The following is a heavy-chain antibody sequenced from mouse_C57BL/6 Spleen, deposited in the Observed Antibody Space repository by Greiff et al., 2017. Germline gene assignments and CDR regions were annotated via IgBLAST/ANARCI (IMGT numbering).Heavy chain of an antibody. D-gene: IGHD1-1*01. V-gene: IGHV5-17*01. CDR1: GFTFSDYG. CDR2: ISSGSSTI. Sequence: EVMLVESGGGLVKPGGSLKLSCAASGFTFSDYGMHWVRQAPEKGLEWVAYISSGSSTIYSADTVKGRFTISRDNAKNTLFLQMTSLRSEDTAMYYCARPRGSLYYFDYWGQGTTLTVSS. J-gene: IGHJ2*01. CDR3: ARPRGSLYYFDY.